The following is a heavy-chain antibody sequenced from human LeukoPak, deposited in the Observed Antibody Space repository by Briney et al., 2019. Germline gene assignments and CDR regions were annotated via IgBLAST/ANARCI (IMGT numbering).Heavy chain of an antibody. CDR3: AKTYYYDSSGYLEDAFDI. J-gene: IGHJ3*02. V-gene: IGHV3-11*04. D-gene: IGHD3-22*01. Sequence: GSLRLSCAASGFTFSDYYMSWIRQAPGKGLEWVSYISSSGSTIYYADSVKGRFTISRDNAKNSLYLQMNSLRAEDTAVYYCAKTYYYDSSGYLEDAFDIWGQGTMVTVSS. CDR1: GFTFSDYY. CDR2: ISSSGSTI.